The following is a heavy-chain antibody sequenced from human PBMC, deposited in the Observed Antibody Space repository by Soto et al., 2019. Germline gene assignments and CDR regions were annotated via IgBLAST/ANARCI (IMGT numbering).Heavy chain of an antibody. CDR3: AIDIVGATKAYYFDY. CDR2: IIPIFGTA. CDR1: GGTFSSYA. V-gene: IGHV1-69*13. J-gene: IGHJ4*02. Sequence: SVKVSCKASGGTFSSYAISWVRQAPGQGLEWMGGIIPIFGTANYAQKFQGRVTITADESTSTAYMELSSLRSEDTAVYYCAIDIVGATKAYYFDYWGQGTLVTVSS. D-gene: IGHD1-26*01.